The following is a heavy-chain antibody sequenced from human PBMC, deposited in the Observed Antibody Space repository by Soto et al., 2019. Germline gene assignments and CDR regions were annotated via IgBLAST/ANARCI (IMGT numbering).Heavy chain of an antibody. D-gene: IGHD2-2*01. V-gene: IGHV3-74*01. CDR2: IDYDGTTT. CDR1: GFSFDSYW. J-gene: IGHJ1*01. Sequence: EVQLVESGGGLVQPGGSLRLSCAASGFSFDSYWMHWVRQAPGQGPVWVSRIDYDGTTTNYADSVNGRFTISRDNAKNTLYLQMNSLRPEDTAVYYCARGPRASSGGTGAYWGQGTLVTVSS. CDR3: ARGPRASSGGTGAY.